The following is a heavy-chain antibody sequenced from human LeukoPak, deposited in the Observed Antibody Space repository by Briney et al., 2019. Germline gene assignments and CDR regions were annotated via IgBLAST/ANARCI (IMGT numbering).Heavy chain of an antibody. D-gene: IGHD3-3*01. V-gene: IGHV1-46*01. CDR2: INPSGGST. Sequence: GASVKVSCKASGYTFTSYYMHWVRQAPGQGLEWMGIINPSGGSTSYAQKFQGRVTMTRDTSTSTVYMELSRLRSDDTAVYYCARAPVHDFWSGYGGYFDYWGQGTLVTVSS. CDR1: GYTFTSYY. J-gene: IGHJ4*02. CDR3: ARAPVHDFWSGYGGYFDY.